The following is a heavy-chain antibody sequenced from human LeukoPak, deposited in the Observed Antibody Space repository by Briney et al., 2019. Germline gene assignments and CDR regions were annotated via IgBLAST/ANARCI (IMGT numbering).Heavy chain of an antibody. Sequence: SETLSLTCAVYGGSLSGYYWTWIRQPPGRGLEWIGEINHSGSTNYNPSLKSRVTISVDTSKNQFSLKLSSVTAADTAVYYCARPEGYCSGGSCHGDAFDIWGQGTMVTVSS. V-gene: IGHV4-34*01. J-gene: IGHJ3*02. CDR2: INHSGST. CDR3: ARPEGYCSGGSCHGDAFDI. CDR1: GGSLSGYY. D-gene: IGHD2-15*01.